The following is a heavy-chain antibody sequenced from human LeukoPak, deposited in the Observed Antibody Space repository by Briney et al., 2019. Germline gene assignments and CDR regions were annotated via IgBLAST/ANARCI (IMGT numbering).Heavy chain of an antibody. CDR1: GGSISSYY. V-gene: IGHV4-4*07. J-gene: IGHJ5*02. CDR2: IYTSGST. Sequence: SETLSLTCTVSGGSISSYYWSWIRQPAGKGLEWIGRIYTSGSTNYNPSLKSRVTMSVDTSKNQFSLKLSTVTAADTAVYYCARDYVLGYCSGGSCYGTWFDPWGQGTLVTVSS. CDR3: ARDYVLGYCSGGSCYGTWFDP. D-gene: IGHD2-15*01.